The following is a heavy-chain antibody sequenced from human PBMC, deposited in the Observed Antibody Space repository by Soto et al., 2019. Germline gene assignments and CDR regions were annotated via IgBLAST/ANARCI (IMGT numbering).Heavy chain of an antibody. CDR2: ISAYNGNT. CDR1: GYTFTSYG. Sequence: ASVKVSCKASGYTFTSYGISWVRQAPGQRLEWMGWISAYNGNTNYAQKLQGRVTMTTDTSTSTAYMELRSLRSDDTAVYYCARDIYVAAAGTSYYYYYYGMDVWGQGTTVTVSS. J-gene: IGHJ6*02. V-gene: IGHV1-18*01. D-gene: IGHD6-13*01. CDR3: ARDIYVAAAGTSYYYYYYGMDV.